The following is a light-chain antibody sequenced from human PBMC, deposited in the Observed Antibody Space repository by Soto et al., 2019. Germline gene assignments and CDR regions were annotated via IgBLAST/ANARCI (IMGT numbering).Light chain of an antibody. CDR2: DAS. J-gene: IGKJ5*01. Sequence: IQMTQSPSTLSASVGDRVTITCRASQSISSWLAWYQQKPGKAPKLLIYDASSLESGFPSRFSGSGSGTEFTLIISSLQPDEFATYYCQQYNSYSITFGQGTRVEIK. V-gene: IGKV1-5*01. CDR1: QSISSW. CDR3: QQYNSYSIT.